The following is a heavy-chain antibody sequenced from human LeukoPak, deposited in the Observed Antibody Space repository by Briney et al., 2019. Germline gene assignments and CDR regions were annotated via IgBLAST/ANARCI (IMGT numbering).Heavy chain of an antibody. Sequence: AGGSLRLSCAASGFTFSSYGMHWVRQAPGKGLEWVAFIRYDGSNKYYADSVKGRFTISRDNSKNTLYLQMNSLRAEDTAVYYCAKLGGNYDILTGYQNWSQGTLVTVSS. CDR2: IRYDGSNK. CDR3: AKLGGNYDILTGYQN. V-gene: IGHV3-30*02. J-gene: IGHJ4*02. D-gene: IGHD3-9*01. CDR1: GFTFSSYG.